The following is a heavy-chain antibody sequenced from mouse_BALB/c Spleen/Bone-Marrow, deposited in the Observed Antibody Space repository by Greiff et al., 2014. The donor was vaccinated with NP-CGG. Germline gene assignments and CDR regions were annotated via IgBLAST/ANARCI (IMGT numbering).Heavy chain of an antibody. D-gene: IGHD2-4*01. CDR3: ARREITAFAY. Sequence: QVQLQQSGAELVRPGASVKLSCKASGYSFTIYWMNWVKQRPGQGLEWIGMIHPSDIETRLNQKFKDKATLTVDKSSNTAYMQLSSPTSEDSAVYYCARREITAFAYWGQGTLVTVSA. J-gene: IGHJ3*01. CDR2: IHPSDIET. CDR1: GYSFTIYW. V-gene: IGHV1-61*01.